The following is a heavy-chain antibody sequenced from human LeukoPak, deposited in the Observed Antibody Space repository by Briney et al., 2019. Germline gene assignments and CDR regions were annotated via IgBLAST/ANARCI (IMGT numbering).Heavy chain of an antibody. Sequence: GSLRLSCAASGFTFSDYWMSWVRQAPGKGLEWVANIKQDGTEKYYLDSVKGRFTISRDNSKNTLSLQMNSLRAEDTAVYYCARDGYGNNYMDVWGKGTTVTVSS. CDR2: IKQDGTEK. J-gene: IGHJ6*03. D-gene: IGHD1/OR15-1a*01. CDR1: GFTFSDYW. CDR3: ARDGYGNNYMDV. V-gene: IGHV3-7*03.